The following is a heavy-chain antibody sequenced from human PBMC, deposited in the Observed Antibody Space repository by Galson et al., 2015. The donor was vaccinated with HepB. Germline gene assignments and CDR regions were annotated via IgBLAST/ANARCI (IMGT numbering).Heavy chain of an antibody. J-gene: IGHJ4*02. V-gene: IGHV3-30-3*01. CDR1: GFTFSSYA. CDR2: ISYDGSNK. D-gene: IGHD3-3*01. CDR3: ARGPYDFWSGYLNPIDY. Sequence: SLRLSCAASGFTFSSYAMHWVRQAPGKGLEWVAVISYDGSNKYYADSVKGRFTISRDNSKNTLYLQMNSLRAEDTAVYYCARGPYDFWSGYLNPIDYWGQGTLVTVSS.